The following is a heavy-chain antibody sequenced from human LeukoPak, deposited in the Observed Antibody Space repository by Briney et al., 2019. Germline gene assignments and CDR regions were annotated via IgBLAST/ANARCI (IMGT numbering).Heavy chain of an antibody. Sequence: PGGSLRLSCAASGFTFSSYAMSWVRQAPGKGLEWVASINQDGSEEFYVDSMKGRVTISRNYAKNSLYLQINNLRTEDTAVYYCARFGPGRDLSYLDYWGQGTLVTVSS. CDR3: ARFGPGRDLSYLDY. CDR1: GFTFSSYA. V-gene: IGHV3-7*01. D-gene: IGHD3-10*01. CDR2: INQDGSEE. J-gene: IGHJ4*02.